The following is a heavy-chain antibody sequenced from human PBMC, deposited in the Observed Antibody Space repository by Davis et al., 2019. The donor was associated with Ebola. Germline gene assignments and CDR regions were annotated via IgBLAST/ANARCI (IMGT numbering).Heavy chain of an antibody. J-gene: IGHJ6*02. D-gene: IGHD4-23*01. V-gene: IGHV3-30-3*01. CDR1: GFTFSSYA. Sequence: GESLKISCAASGFTFSSYAMHWVRQAPGKGLEWVAVISYDGSNKYYADSVKGRFTISRDNSKNTLYLQMNSLRAEDTAVYYCARTTVVTRYYYYGMDVWGQGTTVTVSS. CDR2: ISYDGSNK. CDR3: ARTTVVTRYYYYGMDV.